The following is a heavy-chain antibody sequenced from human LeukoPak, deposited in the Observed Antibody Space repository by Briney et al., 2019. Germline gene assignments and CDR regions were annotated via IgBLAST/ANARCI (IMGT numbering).Heavy chain of an antibody. V-gene: IGHV1-69*05. CDR2: IIPIFGTA. D-gene: IGHD6-13*01. CDR3: ARDSYSSSWSPLDY. J-gene: IGHJ4*02. CDR1: GGTFISYA. Sequence: SVKVSCKASGGTFISYAISWVRQAPAQGLEWVGGIIPIFGTANYAQKFQGRVTITTDESTSTAYMELSSLRSEDTAVYYCARDSYSSSWSPLDYWGQGTLVTVSS.